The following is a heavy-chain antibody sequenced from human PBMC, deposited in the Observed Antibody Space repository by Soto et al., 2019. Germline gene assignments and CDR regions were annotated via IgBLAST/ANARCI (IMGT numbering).Heavy chain of an antibody. D-gene: IGHD2-2*01. V-gene: IGHV3-30*18. CDR3: AKDKSSTSCCWFDP. Sequence: GGSLRLSCAASGFTFSSYGMHWVRQAPGKGLEWVAVISYDGSNKYYADSVKGRFTISRDNSKNTLYLQMNSLRAEDTAVYYCAKDKSSTSCCWFDPWGQGTLVTVSS. CDR1: GFTFSSYG. CDR2: ISYDGSNK. J-gene: IGHJ5*02.